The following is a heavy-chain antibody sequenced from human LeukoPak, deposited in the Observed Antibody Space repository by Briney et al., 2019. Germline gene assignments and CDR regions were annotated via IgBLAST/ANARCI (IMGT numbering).Heavy chain of an antibody. J-gene: IGHJ4*02. CDR3: ARARAYSSGYYYYPSHLDY. D-gene: IGHD3-22*01. CDR1: GFTFSSYA. CDR2: ISYDGSNK. V-gene: IGHV3-30*04. Sequence: GRSLRLSCVASGFTFSSYAMHWVRQAPGKGLEWVAVISYDGSNKYYADSVKGRFTISRDNSKNTLYLQMNSLRAEDTAVYYCARARAYSSGYYYYPSHLDYWGQGTLVTVSS.